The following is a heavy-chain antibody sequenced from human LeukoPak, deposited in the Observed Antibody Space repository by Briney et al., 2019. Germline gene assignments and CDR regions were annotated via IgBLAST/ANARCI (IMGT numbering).Heavy chain of an antibody. V-gene: IGHV3-53*05. J-gene: IGHJ6*03. CDR1: GFSVNTNF. Sequence: GGSLRLSCAASGFSVNTNFLNWVRQAPGKGLEWVSVLYAAGDTFYSDSVRGRFTISRDNSKNTLYLQMNSLRVEDTAVYYCARGETFYHQMDVWAKGTPVAVSS. CDR2: LYAAGDT. CDR3: ARGETFYHQMDV.